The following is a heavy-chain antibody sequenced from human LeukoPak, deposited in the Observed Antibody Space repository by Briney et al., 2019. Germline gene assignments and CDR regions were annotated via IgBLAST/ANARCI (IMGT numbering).Heavy chain of an antibody. CDR2: IIPILGIA. Sequence: SVKVSCEASGGTFSSYAISWVRQAPGQGLEWMGRIIPILGIANYAQKFQGRVTITADKSTSTAYMELSSLRSEDTAVYYCARAPLSHGYTAPPDYWGQGTLVTVSS. CDR3: ARAPLSHGYTAPPDY. D-gene: IGHD5-18*01. J-gene: IGHJ4*02. V-gene: IGHV1-69*04. CDR1: GGTFSSYA.